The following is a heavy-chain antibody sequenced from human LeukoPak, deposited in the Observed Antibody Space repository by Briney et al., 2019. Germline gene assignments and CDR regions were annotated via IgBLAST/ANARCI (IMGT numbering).Heavy chain of an antibody. CDR1: GFTFSSAW. CDR3: TRDYSYAMAG. V-gene: IGHV3-74*01. J-gene: IGHJ6*02. CDR2: INSDGSST. Sequence: GGSLRLSCAASGFTFSSAWMHWVRQTPGKGLVWVSRINSDGSSTNYADSVKGRFTISRDNAKNMVNLQMNSLRAEDTAIYYCTRDYSYAMAGWGQGTTVTVSS. D-gene: IGHD2-21*01.